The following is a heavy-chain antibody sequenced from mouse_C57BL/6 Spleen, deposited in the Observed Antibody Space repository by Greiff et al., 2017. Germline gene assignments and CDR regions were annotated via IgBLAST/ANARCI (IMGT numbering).Heavy chain of an antibody. CDR2: INPSSGCT. Sequence: VQLQQSGAELAKPGASVKLSCKASGYTFTSYWMHWVKQRPGQGLEWIGYINPSSGCTKYNQKFKDKATLTADRSSSTAYMQLSSLTYEDSAVEYCARGSLLRYFDVWGTGTTVTVSS. D-gene: IGHD2-10*01. J-gene: IGHJ1*03. V-gene: IGHV1-7*01. CDR3: ARGSLLRYFDV. CDR1: GYTFTSYW.